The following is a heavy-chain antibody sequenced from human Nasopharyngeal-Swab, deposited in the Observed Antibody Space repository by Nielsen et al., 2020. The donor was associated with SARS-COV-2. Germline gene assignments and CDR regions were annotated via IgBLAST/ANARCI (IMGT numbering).Heavy chain of an antibody. Sequence: GESLKISCVDSGFRDYSMNWVRQAPGKGLEWVSSISSRSSDIYYADSVKGRFTISRDSAKNSLYLQMNNLRAEDTAVYYCARGYCSSGSCYATHYGMDVWGQGTTVTVSS. CDR1: GFRDYS. V-gene: IGHV3-21*01. J-gene: IGHJ6*02. CDR3: ARGYCSSGSCYATHYGMDV. CDR2: ISSRSSDI. D-gene: IGHD2-15*01.